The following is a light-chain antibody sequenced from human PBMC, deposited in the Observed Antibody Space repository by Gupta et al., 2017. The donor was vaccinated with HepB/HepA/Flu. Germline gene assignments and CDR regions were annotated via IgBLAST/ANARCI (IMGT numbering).Light chain of an antibody. CDR2: EVN. CDR3: CSYASTTVV. CDR1: RSDVGSYNL. J-gene: IGLJ2*01. V-gene: IGLV2-23*02. Sequence: QSALTQPASVSGSPGRSITISRTGTRSDVGSYNLVSWYQQHPGKAPKLVIYEVNKWASGVSDRFSGSKSGNTASLTISGLQAEDEADYYCCSYASTTVVFGGGTKLTVL.